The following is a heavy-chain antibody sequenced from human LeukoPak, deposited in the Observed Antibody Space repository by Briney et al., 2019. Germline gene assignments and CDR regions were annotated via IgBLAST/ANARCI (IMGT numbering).Heavy chain of an antibody. J-gene: IGHJ4*02. CDR2: ISSSSSYK. CDR3: ARDYLTAQWLLSGGDY. V-gene: IGHV3-21*01. D-gene: IGHD5-12*01. Sequence: GGSLRLSCAASGFTFSSYWMSWVRQAPGKGLEWVSSISSSSSYKYYADSVKGRFTISRDNAKNSLSLQMNSLRAEDTAVYYCARDYLTAQWLLSGGDYWGQGTLVTVSS. CDR1: GFTFSSYW.